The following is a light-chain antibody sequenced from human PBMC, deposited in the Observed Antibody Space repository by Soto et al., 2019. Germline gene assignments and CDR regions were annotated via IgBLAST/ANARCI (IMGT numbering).Light chain of an antibody. V-gene: IGKV1-9*01. CDR2: AAS. CDR1: QGISSY. J-gene: IGKJ4*01. Sequence: IQLTQSPSSLSASVGDRVTITCRASQGISSYLAWYQQKPGKAPKLLIYAASTLQSGVPSRFSGSGSGTDFTLTISSLQPEDFANYYCQQLNSYPQLTFGGGTKVDIK. CDR3: QQLNSYPQLT.